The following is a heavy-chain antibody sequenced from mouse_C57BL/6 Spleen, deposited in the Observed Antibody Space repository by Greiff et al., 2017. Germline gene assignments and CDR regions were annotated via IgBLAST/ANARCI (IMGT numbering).Heavy chain of an antibody. Sequence: QVHVKQPGAELVRPGTSVKLSCKASGYTFTSYWMHWVKQRPGQGLEWIGVIDPSDSYTNYNQKFKGKATLTVDTSSSTAYMQLSSLTSEDSAVYYCARRDGGYAMDYWGQGTSVTVSS. V-gene: IGHV1-59*01. CDR3: ARRDGGYAMDY. CDR2: IDPSDSYT. J-gene: IGHJ4*01. CDR1: GYTFTSYW. D-gene: IGHD3-3*01.